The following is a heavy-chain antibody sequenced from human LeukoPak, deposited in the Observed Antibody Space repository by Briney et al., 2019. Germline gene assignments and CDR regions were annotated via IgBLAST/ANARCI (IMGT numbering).Heavy chain of an antibody. CDR1: GDSISSYY. J-gene: IGHJ4*02. CDR2: IHYSGST. CDR3: ARDGVAGGFDY. Sequence: PSETLSLTCTVSGDSISSYYWNWIRQAPGKGLEWIGYIHYSGSTNHNSSLKSRVTISVDTSKNQYSLKLSSVTAADTAVYYCARDGVAGGFDYWGQGTLVTVSS. D-gene: IGHD6-19*01. V-gene: IGHV4-59*01.